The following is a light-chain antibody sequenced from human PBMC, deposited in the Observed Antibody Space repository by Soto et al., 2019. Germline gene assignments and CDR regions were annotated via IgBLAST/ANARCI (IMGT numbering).Light chain of an antibody. Sequence: QSVLTQPASVSGSPGQSITISCTGTSSDVGGYNYVSWYQQHPGKAPILMIYEVSNRPPGASNPFSGSKSRHTSSLTISRIQSDDEADYFCTSYTSSTTLDVFGTGTKVTVL. J-gene: IGLJ1*01. CDR2: EVS. CDR1: SSDVGGYNY. V-gene: IGLV2-14*01. CDR3: TSYTSSTTLDV.